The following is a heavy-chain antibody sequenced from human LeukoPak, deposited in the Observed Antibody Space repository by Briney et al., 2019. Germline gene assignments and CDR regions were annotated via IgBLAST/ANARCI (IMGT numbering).Heavy chain of an antibody. J-gene: IGHJ4*02. CDR3: ARDLSYYGSGSYYFDY. D-gene: IGHD3-10*01. CDR1: GYTFTGYY. V-gene: IGHV1-2*02. CDR2: INPNSGGT. Sequence: ASVKVSCKASGYTFTGYYMHWVRQAPGQGLEWMGWINPNSGGTNYAQKFQGRVTMTRDTSISTAYMELSRLRSDDTAVYYCARDLSYYGSGSYYFDYWSQGTLVTVSS.